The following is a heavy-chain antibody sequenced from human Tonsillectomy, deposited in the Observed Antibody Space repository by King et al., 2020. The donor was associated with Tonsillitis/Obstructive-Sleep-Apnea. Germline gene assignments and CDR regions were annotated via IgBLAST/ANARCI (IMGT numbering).Heavy chain of an antibody. D-gene: IGHD2-8*02. V-gene: IGHV3-30*01. J-gene: IGHJ6*03. CDR2: ISYDGSNK. Sequence: QLVQSGGGVVQPGRSLRLSCAASGFTFSSYAMHWVRQAPGKGLEWVAVISYDGSNKYYADSVKGRFTISRDNSKNTLYLQMNSLRAEDTAVYYCERYHCTGSVCYSGLYYCFYYMDVWGKGTTVTVSS. CDR3: ERYHCTGSVCYSGLYYCFYYMDV. CDR1: GFTFSSYA.